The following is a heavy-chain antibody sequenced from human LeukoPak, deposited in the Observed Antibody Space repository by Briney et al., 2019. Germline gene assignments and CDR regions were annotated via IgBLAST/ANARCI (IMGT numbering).Heavy chain of an antibody. CDR3: ARGPIAVAGKAYYYYYGMDV. Sequence: PSETLSLTCTVSGGSVSSGNYYWGWIRQPPGKGLEWIGTIYYSGRNYYNPSLKSRVTISVDTSKNQFSLKLSSVTAADTAVYYCARGPIAVAGKAYYYYYGMDVWGQGTTVTVSS. CDR2: IYYSGRN. D-gene: IGHD6-19*01. J-gene: IGHJ6*02. CDR1: GGSVSSGNYY. V-gene: IGHV4-39*07.